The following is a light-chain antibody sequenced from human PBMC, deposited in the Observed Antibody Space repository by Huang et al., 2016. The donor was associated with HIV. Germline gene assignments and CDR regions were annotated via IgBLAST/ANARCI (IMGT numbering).Light chain of an antibody. CDR2: WAS. CDR3: QQYYSTPNT. Sequence: DIVMTQSPDSLAVSLGERAPINCKSSQSVLYSSNNKNYLAWYQQKPGQPPKLLIYWASTRESGVPDRFSGSGSGTDFTLTVSSLQAEDVAVYYCQQYYSTPNTFGQGTKLEIK. J-gene: IGKJ2*01. V-gene: IGKV4-1*01. CDR1: QSVLYSSNNKNY.